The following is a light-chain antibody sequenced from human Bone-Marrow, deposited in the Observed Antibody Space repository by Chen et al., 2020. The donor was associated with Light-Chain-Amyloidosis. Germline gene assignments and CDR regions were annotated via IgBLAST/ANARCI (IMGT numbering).Light chain of an antibody. Sequence: SYVLPQPSSVSVAPGQKATIACVGNNIGSTSVHWYQQTPGQAPLLVVYDDSDRHSGIHERLAGSNSWYTATLTISRVEAGDEADYYCQVWDRSSDRPVFGGGTKLTVL. CDR2: DDS. CDR1: NIGSTS. V-gene: IGLV3-21*02. CDR3: QVWDRSSDRPV. J-gene: IGLJ3*02.